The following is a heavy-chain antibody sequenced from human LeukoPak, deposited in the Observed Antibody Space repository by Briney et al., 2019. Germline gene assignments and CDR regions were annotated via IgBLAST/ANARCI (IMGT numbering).Heavy chain of an antibody. D-gene: IGHD2-21*01. CDR1: GFTFSSYG. V-gene: IGHV3-30*18. CDR2: ISYDGSNK. Sequence: PGGSLRLSCAASGFTFSSYGMHWVRQAPGKGLEWVAVISYDGSNKYYADSVKGRFTISRDNSKNTLYLQMNSLRAEDTAVYYCAKSGDGLDYWGQGTLVTVSS. J-gene: IGHJ4*02. CDR3: AKSGDGLDY.